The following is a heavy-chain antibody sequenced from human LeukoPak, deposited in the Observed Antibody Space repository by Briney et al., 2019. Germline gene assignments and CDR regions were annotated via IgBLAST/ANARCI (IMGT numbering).Heavy chain of an antibody. V-gene: IGHV4-30-4*01. J-gene: IGHJ4*02. CDR2: IYYSGST. Sequence: SETLSLTCTVSGGSISSGDYYWSWIRQPPGKGLEWIGYIYYSGSTYYNPSLKSRVTISVDTSKNQFSLKLSSVTAADTAVYYCARVNGGGTAGPFDYWGQGTLVTVSS. D-gene: IGHD2-15*01. CDR1: GGSISSGDYY. CDR3: ARVNGGGTAGPFDY.